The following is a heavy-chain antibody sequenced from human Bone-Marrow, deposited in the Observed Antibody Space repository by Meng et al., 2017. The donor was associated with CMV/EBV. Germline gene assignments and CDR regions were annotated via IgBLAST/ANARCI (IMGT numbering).Heavy chain of an antibody. V-gene: IGHV3-30*02. Sequence: GESLKFSCAASGSTFSSYGMHWVRQAPGKGLEWVAFIRYDGSNKYYADSVKGRFTISRDNSKNTLYLQMNSLRAEDTAVYYCTKPCSLDDYDSSGYYGGLDDWGQGTRVTVSS. CDR2: IRYDGSNK. J-gene: IGHJ4*02. CDR1: GSTFSSYG. D-gene: IGHD3-22*01. CDR3: TKPCSLDDYDSSGYYGGLDD.